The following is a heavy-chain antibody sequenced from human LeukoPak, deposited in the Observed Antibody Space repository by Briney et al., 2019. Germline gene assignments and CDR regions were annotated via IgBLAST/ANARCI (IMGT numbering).Heavy chain of an antibody. CDR1: GGTFSSYA. J-gene: IGHJ4*02. Sequence: ASVTVSCKASGGTFSSYAISWVRQAPGQGLEWMGRIIPILGIANYAQKFQGRVTITADKSTSTAYVELSSLRSEDTAVYYCATHFGFTYYTRDAYFDYWGQGTLVTVSS. V-gene: IGHV1-69*04. CDR3: ATHFGFTYYTRDAYFDY. CDR2: IIPILGIA. D-gene: IGHD3-3*01.